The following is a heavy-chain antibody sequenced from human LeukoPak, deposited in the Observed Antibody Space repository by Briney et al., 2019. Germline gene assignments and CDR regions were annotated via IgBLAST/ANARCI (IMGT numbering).Heavy chain of an antibody. CDR3: ARGRVSSGWWNNWFDP. V-gene: IGHV4-34*01. Sequence: SETLSLTCTVSGDSMTNFFWSWIRQPPGKGLEWIGEINHSGSTNYNPSLKSRVTISVDTSKNQFSLKLSSVTAAGTAVYYCARGRVSSGWWNNWFDPWGQGTLVTVSS. D-gene: IGHD6-19*01. CDR1: GDSMTNFF. CDR2: INHSGST. J-gene: IGHJ5*02.